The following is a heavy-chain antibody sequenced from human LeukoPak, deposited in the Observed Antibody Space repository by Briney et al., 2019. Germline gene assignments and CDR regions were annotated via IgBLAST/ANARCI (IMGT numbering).Heavy chain of an antibody. CDR3: ARDVRQWEPDS. J-gene: IGHJ4*02. Sequence: ASVKVSCEVSGYTLTELSMHWVRQAPGKGLEWMGGFDPEDGETIYAQKFQGRVTMTEDASTDTAYVELSSLRSEDTAVYYCARDVRQWEPDSWGQGTLVTVSS. CDR1: GYTLTELS. V-gene: IGHV1-24*01. D-gene: IGHD1-26*01. CDR2: FDPEDGET.